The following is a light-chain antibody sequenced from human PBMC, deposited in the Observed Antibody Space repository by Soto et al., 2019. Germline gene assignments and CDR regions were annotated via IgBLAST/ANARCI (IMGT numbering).Light chain of an antibody. CDR2: KAS. CDR1: QTISSW. J-gene: IGKJ1*01. Sequence: ASQTISSWLAWYQQKPGKAPKLLIYKASTLKSGVPSRFSGSLSVKQNTLYIRGLQSEHSACSSLQHYKGPSSASGQGTKVDIK. V-gene: IGKV1-5*03. CDR3: QHYKGPSSA.